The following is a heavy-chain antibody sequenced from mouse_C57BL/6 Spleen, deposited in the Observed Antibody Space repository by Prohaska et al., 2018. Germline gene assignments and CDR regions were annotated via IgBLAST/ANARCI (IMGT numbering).Heavy chain of an antibody. CDR1: GYTFTSYW. J-gene: IGHJ3*01. Sequence: QVQLQQPGAELVKPGASVKLSCKASGYTFTSYWMQWVKQTPGQGLEWIGEIDPSDSYTNYNQKFMGKATLTVDTSSSTAYMQLSSLISEDSAVYYCARSWYYGSSSWFAYWGQGTLVTVSA. CDR3: ARSWYYGSSSWFAY. V-gene: IGHV1-50*01. D-gene: IGHD1-1*01. CDR2: IDPSDSYT.